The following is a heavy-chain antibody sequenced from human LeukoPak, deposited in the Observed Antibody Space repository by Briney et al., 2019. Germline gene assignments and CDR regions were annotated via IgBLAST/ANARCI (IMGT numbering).Heavy chain of an antibody. V-gene: IGHV4-59*01. D-gene: IGHD2/OR15-2a*01. J-gene: IGHJ6*03. CDR3: AGESNRGLVRYMDV. Sequence: SETLSLTCTVSGGSISSYYWSWIRQPPGKGLEWIGYIYYSGSTNYNPSLKSRVTISVDTSKNQFSLKLSSVTAADRAVYYCAGESNRGLVRYMDVWGKGTTVAVSS. CDR2: IYYSGST. CDR1: GGSISSYY.